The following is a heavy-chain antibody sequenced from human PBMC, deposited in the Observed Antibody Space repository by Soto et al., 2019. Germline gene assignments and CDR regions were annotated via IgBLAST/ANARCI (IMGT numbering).Heavy chain of an antibody. Sequence: PSETLSLTCNVSGGSISSYYWNWIRQPPGKGLEWIGYIYYSGSTNYNPSLKSRITISVDTSKNQFSLKLSSVTAADTAVYYCARVRSYSYGYGDWFDPWGQGTLVTVSS. D-gene: IGHD5-18*01. J-gene: IGHJ5*02. CDR1: GGSISSYY. CDR3: ARVRSYSYGYGDWFDP. CDR2: IYYSGST. V-gene: IGHV4-59*01.